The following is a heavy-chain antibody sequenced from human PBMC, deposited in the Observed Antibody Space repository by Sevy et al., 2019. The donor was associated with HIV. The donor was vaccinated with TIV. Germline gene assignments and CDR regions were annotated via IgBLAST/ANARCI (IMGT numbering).Heavy chain of an antibody. D-gene: IGHD1-26*01. Sequence: GGSLRLSCAASGFIFNSYAMSWVRQAPGKGLEWVASISGSGGRTYYADSVKGRVTISRDNFRRMMDLQMNSLRAYDTAVYYCRAVGTTTAFDYWGQGTLFTVSS. J-gene: IGHJ4*02. CDR1: GFIFNSYA. CDR3: RAVGTTTAFDY. CDR2: ISGSGGRT. V-gene: IGHV3-23*01.